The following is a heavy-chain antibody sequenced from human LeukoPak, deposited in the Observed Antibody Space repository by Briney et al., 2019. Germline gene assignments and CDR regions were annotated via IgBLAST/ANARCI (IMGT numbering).Heavy chain of an antibody. J-gene: IGHJ4*02. Sequence: GGSLRLSCAASGLRFSSYAMSWVRQAPGKGLEWVSAISGSGGSTYYADSVKGRFTISRDNSKNTLYLQMNSLRAEDTAVYYCAKGPYCGGDCYTALDYWGQGTLVTVSS. V-gene: IGHV3-23*01. D-gene: IGHD2-21*02. CDR2: ISGSGGST. CDR3: AKGPYCGGDCYTALDY. CDR1: GLRFSSYA.